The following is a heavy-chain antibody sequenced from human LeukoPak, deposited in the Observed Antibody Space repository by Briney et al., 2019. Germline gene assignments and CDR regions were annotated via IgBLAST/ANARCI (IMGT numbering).Heavy chain of an antibody. CDR3: ARDFGQLTVCAIPIPFDY. CDR1: GFTFSSYW. V-gene: IGHV3-7*01. Sequence: GGSLRLSCAASGFTFSSYWMSWVRQAPGKGLEWVANIKQDGSEKYYVDSVKGRFTISRDNAKNSLYLQMNSLRAEDTAVYYCARDFGQLTVCAIPIPFDYWGQGTLVTVSS. CDR2: IKQDGSEK. J-gene: IGHJ4*02. D-gene: IGHD2-8*01.